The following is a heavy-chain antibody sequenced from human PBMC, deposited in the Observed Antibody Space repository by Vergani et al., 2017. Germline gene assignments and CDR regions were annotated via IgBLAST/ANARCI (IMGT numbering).Heavy chain of an antibody. CDR3: ASGVPGYQLATQYFQH. Sequence: EVQLVESGGGLVKPGGSLRLSCVASGFTFGSYSMNWVRQAPGKGLEWVSFISSSSSYRYYADSVKGRFTISRDNGAYSLLLQMNSLRPEDTAVYYCASGVPGYQLATQYFQHWGQGTLVTVSS. V-gene: IGHV3-21*01. D-gene: IGHD2-2*01. CDR1: GFTFGSYS. J-gene: IGHJ1*01. CDR2: ISSSSSYR.